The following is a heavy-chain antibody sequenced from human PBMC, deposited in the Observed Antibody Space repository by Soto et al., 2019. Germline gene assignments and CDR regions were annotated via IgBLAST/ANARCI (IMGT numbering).Heavy chain of an antibody. CDR1: GFNFEVYS. V-gene: IGHV3-21*01. CDR3: ARDFFGSGPDYYLDV. J-gene: IGHJ6*03. Sequence: ESGGGLVKPGESLRLSCAASGFNFEVYSMNWVRQTPVKGLEWVSSISRGNRFLHYADSIKGRFTISRDDAESSLHLQIDSLRAEDTAVYFCARDFFGSGPDYYLDVWGTGTTVTVS. CDR2: ISRGNRFL. D-gene: IGHD3-10*01.